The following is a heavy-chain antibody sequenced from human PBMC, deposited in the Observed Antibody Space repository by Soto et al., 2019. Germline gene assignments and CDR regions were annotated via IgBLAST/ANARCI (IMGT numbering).Heavy chain of an antibody. CDR3: TSHGPPLHRLILWFGELEGYYCYGMDV. V-gene: IGHV3-15*01. J-gene: IGHJ6*02. CDR1: GFTFSNAW. D-gene: IGHD3-10*01. Sequence: GGSLRLSCAASGFTFSNAWMSWVRQAPGKGLEWVGRIKSKTDGGTTDYAAPVKGRFTISRDDSKNTLYLQMNSLKTEDTAVYYCTSHGPPLHRLILWFGELEGYYCYGMDVWGQGTTVTVSS. CDR2: IKSKTDGGTT.